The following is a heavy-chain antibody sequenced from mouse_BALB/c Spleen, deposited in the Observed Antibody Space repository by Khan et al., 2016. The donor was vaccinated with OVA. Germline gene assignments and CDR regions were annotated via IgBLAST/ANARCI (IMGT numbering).Heavy chain of an antibody. CDR3: TRSYDSFYFDY. D-gene: IGHD2-4*01. CDR1: GYSFTSDW. CDR2: IYPGISDT. Sequence: EVKLEVSGTVLARPGASVKMSCKASGYSFTSDWMHWVKQRFGQGLEWFGAIYPGISDTRYNQKLKGKAKLTAATSASTAYIEFSSLTNEDSAVNYCTRSYDSFYFDYWGQGTTLTVSS. J-gene: IGHJ2*01. V-gene: IGHV1-5*01.